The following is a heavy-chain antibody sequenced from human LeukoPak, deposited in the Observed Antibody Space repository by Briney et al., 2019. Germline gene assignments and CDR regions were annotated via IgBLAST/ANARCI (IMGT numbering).Heavy chain of an antibody. CDR3: VRGVGVSRFNYLDP. D-gene: IGHD1-7*01. J-gene: IGHJ5*02. CDR1: GFTFSSYA. Sequence: PGGSLRLSCAASGFTFSSYAVSWVRQAPGKGLEWVAVIWDDASNKYYADSVKGRFTISRDNSKNTLYLQMNSLRDDDTAVYYCVRGVGVSRFNYLDPWGQGTLVIVSS. CDR2: IWDDASNK. V-gene: IGHV3-33*08.